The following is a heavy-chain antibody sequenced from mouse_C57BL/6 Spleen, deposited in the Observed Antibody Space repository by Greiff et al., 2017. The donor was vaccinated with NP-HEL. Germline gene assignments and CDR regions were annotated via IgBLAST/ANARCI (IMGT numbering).Heavy chain of an antibody. Sequence: VQLQQPGAELVRPGTSVKLSCKASGYTFTSYWMHWVKQRPGQGLEWIGVIDPSDSYTNYNQKFKGKATLTVDTSSSTAYMQLSSLTSEDSAVYYCARSHYYGSSVYYFDYWGQGTTLTVSS. J-gene: IGHJ2*01. CDR3: ARSHYYGSSVYYFDY. V-gene: IGHV1-59*01. D-gene: IGHD1-1*01. CDR1: GYTFTSYW. CDR2: IDPSDSYT.